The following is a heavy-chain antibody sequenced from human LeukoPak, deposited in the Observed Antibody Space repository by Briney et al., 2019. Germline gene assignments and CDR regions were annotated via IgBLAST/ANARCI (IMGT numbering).Heavy chain of an antibody. J-gene: IGHJ4*02. CDR3: ARLPDLWIGSPASL. CDR1: GGSISSYY. Sequence: SETLSLTCTVSGGSISSYYWSWIRQPPGKGLEWIGYIYYSGSTNYNPSLKSRVTISVDTSKNQFSLKLSSVTAADTAVYYCARLPDLWIGSPASLWGQGTLVTVSS. V-gene: IGHV4-59*08. D-gene: IGHD3-3*01. CDR2: IYYSGST.